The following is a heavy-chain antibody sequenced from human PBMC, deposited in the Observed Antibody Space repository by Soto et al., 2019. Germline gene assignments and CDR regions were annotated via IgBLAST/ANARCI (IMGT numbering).Heavy chain of an antibody. Sequence: GSLRLSCAVSGFTFSSYEMHWVRQAPGKGLEWISYISSTGSGTHYADSVKGRFTISRDNARNSLSLQMNSLRAEDTAIYYCVRDLHEPLPADVLQVANWGQGTQVTVSS. CDR2: ISSTGSGT. CDR3: VRDLHEPLPADVLQVAN. J-gene: IGHJ4*02. CDR1: GFTFSSYE. D-gene: IGHD1-1*01. V-gene: IGHV3-48*03.